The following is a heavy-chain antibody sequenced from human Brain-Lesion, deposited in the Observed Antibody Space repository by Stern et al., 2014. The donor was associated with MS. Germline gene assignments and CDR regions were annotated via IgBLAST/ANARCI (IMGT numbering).Heavy chain of an antibody. V-gene: IGHV4-59*01. Sequence: VQLVESGPGLVKPSETLSLTCTVSGGSFNHYYWSWVRQPPGKGLEWIGYIHYSRSTNYNPSLQSRVTISLDTSKNQFSLELSTVTTADTAVYFCARVGGYRGYERYSLVDYYYGMDVWGQGTTVAVSS. J-gene: IGHJ6*02. CDR2: IHYSRST. CDR1: GGSFNHYY. D-gene: IGHD5-12*01. CDR3: ARVGGYRGYERYSLVDYYYGMDV.